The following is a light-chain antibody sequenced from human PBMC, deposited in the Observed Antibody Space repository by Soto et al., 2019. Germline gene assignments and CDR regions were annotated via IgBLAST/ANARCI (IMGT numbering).Light chain of an antibody. J-gene: IGKJ2*01. V-gene: IGKV1-27*01. CDR3: QKYNSAPNT. CDR1: QDISLY. Sequence: DIQMTQSPSALYASVGDRVTITCRANQDISLYLAWYHHKPGKVPKLLIHGASSLQTGVQSRFSGSGSGTVFTLTISILQPEDVGTYYCQKYNSAPNTFGQGTRREIK. CDR2: GAS.